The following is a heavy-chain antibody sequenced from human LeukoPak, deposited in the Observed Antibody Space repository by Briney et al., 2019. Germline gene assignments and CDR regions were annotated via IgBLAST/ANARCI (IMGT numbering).Heavy chain of an antibody. D-gene: IGHD3-22*01. CDR3: AREGYYDSSGYPIDY. CDR2: ISGSGGST. Sequence: GGSLRLSCAASGFTFSSYWMHWVRQAPGKGLEWVSAISGSGGSTYYADSVKGRFTISRDNSKNTLYLQMNSLRAEDTAVYYCAREGYYDSSGYPIDYWGQGTLVTVSS. J-gene: IGHJ4*02. CDR1: GFTFSSYW. V-gene: IGHV3-23*01.